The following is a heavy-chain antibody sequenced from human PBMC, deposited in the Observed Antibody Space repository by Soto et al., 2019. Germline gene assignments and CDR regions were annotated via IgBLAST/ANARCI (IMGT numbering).Heavy chain of an antibody. CDR3: ASSVGAAQRLYYYYGMDV. D-gene: IGHD2-15*01. Sequence: PGESLKISCKGSGYSFTTYWISWVHQMPGKGLEWMGRIDPSDSYTNYSPSFQGHVTISADKSISTAYLQWSSLKASDTAMYYCASSVGAAQRLYYYYGMDVWGQGTTVTVSS. CDR1: GYSFTTYW. J-gene: IGHJ6*02. CDR2: IDPSDSYT. V-gene: IGHV5-10-1*01.